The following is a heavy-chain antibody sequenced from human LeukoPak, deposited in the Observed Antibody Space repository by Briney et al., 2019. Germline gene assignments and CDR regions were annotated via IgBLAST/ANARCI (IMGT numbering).Heavy chain of an antibody. V-gene: IGHV4-59*01. Sequence: PSETLSLTCSVSGGSISSYYWSWIRQPPGKGLEWIGYIYYSGSTNYNPSLKSRVTISVDTSKNQFSLKLSSVTAADTAVYYCARDRATYYSSGYYPGYNWFDPWGQGTLVTVSS. CDR1: GGSISSYY. J-gene: IGHJ5*02. D-gene: IGHD3-22*01. CDR2: IYYSGST. CDR3: ARDRATYYSSGYYPGYNWFDP.